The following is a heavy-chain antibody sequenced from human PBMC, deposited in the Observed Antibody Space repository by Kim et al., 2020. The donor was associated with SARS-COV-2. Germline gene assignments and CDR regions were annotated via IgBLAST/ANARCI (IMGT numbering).Heavy chain of an antibody. CDR1: RGSISSYY. D-gene: IGHD6-13*01. CDR2: IYNSGST. V-gene: IGHV4-59*01. Sequence: SETLSLTCTVSRGSISSYYWSWIRQPPGKGLEWIGYIYNSGSTNYNPSLKSRATISVDTSKNQFSLKLSSVTAADTAVYYCARRYSSSSDAFDYWGQGTLVTVSS. CDR3: ARRYSSSSDAFDY. J-gene: IGHJ4*02.